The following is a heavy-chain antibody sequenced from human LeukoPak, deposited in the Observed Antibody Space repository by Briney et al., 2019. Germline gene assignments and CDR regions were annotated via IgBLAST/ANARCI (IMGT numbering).Heavy chain of an antibody. CDR2: IYTSGST. J-gene: IGHJ3*02. CDR1: GGSISSGSYY. CDR3: ARHLLFVRYYDFWSGLDAFDI. D-gene: IGHD3-3*01. Sequence: SETLSLTCTVSGGSISSGSYYWSWIRQPAGKGLEWIGRIYTSGSTNYNPSLKSRVTISVDTSKNQFSLKLSSVTAADTAVYYCARHLLFVRYYDFWSGLDAFDIWGQGTMVTVSS. V-gene: IGHV4-61*02.